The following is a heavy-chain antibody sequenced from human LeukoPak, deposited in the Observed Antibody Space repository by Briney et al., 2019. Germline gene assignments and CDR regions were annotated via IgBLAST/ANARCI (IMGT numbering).Heavy chain of an antibody. CDR1: GGSISSHY. CDR2: IYYSGST. J-gene: IGHJ4*02. CDR3: ARDYYDSSGYYQLDY. Sequence: PSETLSLTCTVSGGSISSHYWSWIRQPPGKGLEWIGYIYYSGSTNYNPSLKSRVTISVDTSKSQFSLKLSSVTAADTAVYYCARDYYDSSGYYQLDYWGQGTLVTVSS. D-gene: IGHD3-22*01. V-gene: IGHV4-59*11.